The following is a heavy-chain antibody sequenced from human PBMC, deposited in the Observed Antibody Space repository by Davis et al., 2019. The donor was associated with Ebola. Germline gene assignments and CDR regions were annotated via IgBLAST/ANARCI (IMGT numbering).Heavy chain of an antibody. CDR3: ARGYSGYGGFDY. V-gene: IGHV3-11*06. Sequence: GESLKISCAASGFTFSDYYMSWIRQAPGKGLEWVSYISSSSSYTNYADSVKGRFTISRDNAKNSLYLQMNSLRAEDTAVYYCARGYSGYGGFDYWGQGTLVTVSS. CDR2: ISSSSSYT. J-gene: IGHJ4*02. CDR1: GFTFSDYY. D-gene: IGHD5-12*01.